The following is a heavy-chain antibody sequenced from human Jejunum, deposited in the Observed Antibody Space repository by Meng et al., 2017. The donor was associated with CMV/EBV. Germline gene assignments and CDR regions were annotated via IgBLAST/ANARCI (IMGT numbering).Heavy chain of an antibody. Sequence: CTVSGGSLIINNYYWAWVRQPPGKGLEWIGSIYSTGSTYYNPSLRSRLTLSVDTSENQFSLNLSSVTAADTAVYFCARKGPGALFDHWGQGALVTVSS. V-gene: IGHV4-39*01. J-gene: IGHJ4*02. CDR2: IYSTGST. CDR1: GGSLIINNYY. D-gene: IGHD3-10*01. CDR3: ARKGPGALFDH.